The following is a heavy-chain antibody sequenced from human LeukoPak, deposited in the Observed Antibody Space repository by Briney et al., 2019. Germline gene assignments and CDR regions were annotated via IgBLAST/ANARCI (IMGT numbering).Heavy chain of an antibody. D-gene: IGHD2-2*01. V-gene: IGHV3-7*04. CDR1: GFTFISYW. Sequence: GGSLRLSCAASGFTFISYWMSWVRQAPGKGLEWVANIKQDGSEKYYVDSVKGRFTISRDNAKNSLYLQMNSLRAEDTAVYYCARVGYCSSTSCYWYFDYWGQGTLVTVSS. CDR2: IKQDGSEK. CDR3: ARVGYCSSTSCYWYFDY. J-gene: IGHJ4*02.